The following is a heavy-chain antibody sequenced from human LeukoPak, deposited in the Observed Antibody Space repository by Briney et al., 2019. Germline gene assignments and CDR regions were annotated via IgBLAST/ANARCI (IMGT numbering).Heavy chain of an antibody. Sequence: PGGSLRLSCAASGFTFSSYSMNWVRRAPGKGLEWVSYISSSSSTLYYADSVKGRFTISRDNAKNSLYLQMNSLRAEDTAVYYCARDLAIGIQLWCFDYWGQGTLVTVSS. CDR3: ARDLAIGIQLWCFDY. CDR1: GFTFSSYS. J-gene: IGHJ4*02. CDR2: ISSSSSTL. V-gene: IGHV3-48*01. D-gene: IGHD5-18*01.